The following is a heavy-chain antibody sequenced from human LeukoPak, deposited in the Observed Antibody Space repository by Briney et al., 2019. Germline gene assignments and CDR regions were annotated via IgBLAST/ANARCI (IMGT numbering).Heavy chain of an antibody. D-gene: IGHD1-26*01. J-gene: IGHJ4*02. CDR1: GYTFTGYY. CDR2: INPNSGGT. CDR3: ARAPSGSVLNGGRYFDY. V-gene: IGHV1-2*02. Sequence: ASVQVSCKASGYTFTGYYIHWVRQPPGQGLDWMGWINPNSGGTDYAQKCQGRVTMTRDTSITTAYVELSGLRSDDTAVYYCARAPSGSVLNGGRYFDYWGQGTLVTVSS.